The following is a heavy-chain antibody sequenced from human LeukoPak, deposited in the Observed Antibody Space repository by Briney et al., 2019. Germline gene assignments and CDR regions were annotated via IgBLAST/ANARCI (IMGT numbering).Heavy chain of an antibody. CDR3: AREGDILTGHFDY. CDR2: INSDGSST. V-gene: IGHV3-74*01. D-gene: IGHD3-9*01. CDR1: GFTFSIYW. Sequence: GGSLRLSCAASGFTFSIYWMHWVRQAPGKGLVWVSRINSDGSSTSYADSVKGRFTISRDNAKNTLYLQMNSLRAEDKAVYYCAREGDILTGHFDYWGQGTLVTVSS. J-gene: IGHJ4*02.